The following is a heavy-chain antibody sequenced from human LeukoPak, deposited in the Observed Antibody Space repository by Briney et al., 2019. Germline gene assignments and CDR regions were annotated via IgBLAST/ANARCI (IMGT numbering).Heavy chain of an antibody. V-gene: IGHV3-74*01. Sequence: GGSLRLSCAASGFTFGRIWMHWVRQAPGKGLDWVSRIEGDDGTTTYADSVKGRFTVSGDTAKNTLYLQMNSLRVDDTAVYNCAKSDVLDHWGQGTLVTVSP. CDR1: GFTFGRIW. J-gene: IGHJ5*02. CDR2: IEGDDGTT. CDR3: AKSDVLDH.